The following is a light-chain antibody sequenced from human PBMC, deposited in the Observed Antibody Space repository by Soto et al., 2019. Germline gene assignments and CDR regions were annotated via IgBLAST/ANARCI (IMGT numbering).Light chain of an antibody. CDR2: DAS. J-gene: IGKJ1*01. CDR3: QQYNSYSGT. Sequence: DIQITQSPSTLSASVGDRVTITCRASQSISSWLAWYQQKPGKAPKLLIYDASSLESGVPSRFSGCGSGTEFTLTISSLQPDDFATYYCQQYNSYSGTFGQGTKVDIK. CDR1: QSISSW. V-gene: IGKV1-5*01.